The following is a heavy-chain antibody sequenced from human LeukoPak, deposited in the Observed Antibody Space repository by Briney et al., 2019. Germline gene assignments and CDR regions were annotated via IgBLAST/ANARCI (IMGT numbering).Heavy chain of an antibody. CDR1: GFTFSSYS. V-gene: IGHV3-23*01. D-gene: IGHD4-17*01. CDR2: ISGGGETT. J-gene: IGHJ5*01. CDR3: ARDYADYVGYFFFDC. Sequence: GGSLRLSCAASGFTFSSYSMNWVRQAPGKGLEWVSSISGGGETTYYADSAKGRFTISRDNSQNTLYLQMNSPRAEDTAVYYCARDYADYVGYFFFDCWGQGTLVTVSS.